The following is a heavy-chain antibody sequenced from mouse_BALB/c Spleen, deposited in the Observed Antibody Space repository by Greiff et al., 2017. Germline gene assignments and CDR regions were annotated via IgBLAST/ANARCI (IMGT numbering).Heavy chain of an antibody. V-gene: IGHV1-80*01. CDR2: IYPGDGDT. CDR3: ARPSLLRSSVDY. CDR1: GYAFSSYW. D-gene: IGHD1-2*01. Sequence: VQLQQSGAELVRPGSSVKISCKASGYAFSSYWMNWVKQRPGQGLEWIGQIYPGDGDTNYNGKFKGKATLTADKSSSTAYMQLSSLTSEDSAVYFCARPSLLRSSVDYWGQGTTLTVSS. J-gene: IGHJ2*01.